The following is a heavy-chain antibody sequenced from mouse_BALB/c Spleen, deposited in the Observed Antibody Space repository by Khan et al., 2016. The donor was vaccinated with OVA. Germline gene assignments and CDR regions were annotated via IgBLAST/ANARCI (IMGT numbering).Heavy chain of an antibody. D-gene: IGHD2-2*01. CDR3: TRAGYGSFDY. CDR1: GYTFTSTY. J-gene: IGHJ3*01. Sequence: QVRLQQSGAELVKPGASVKISCKASGYTFTSTYMYWVKQRPGQGLQWIGGINPNNGDAKFDDEFKNQATLTVDKSSNTAFMQLSSLTAEDSAVYYCTRAGYGSFDYWGQGTPVTVSA. V-gene: IGHV1S81*02. CDR2: INPNNGDA.